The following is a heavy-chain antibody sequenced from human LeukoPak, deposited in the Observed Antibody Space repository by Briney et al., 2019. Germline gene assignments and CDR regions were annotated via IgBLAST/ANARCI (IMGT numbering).Heavy chain of an antibody. Sequence: GGSLRLSCAASGFTFSSYSMNWVRQAPGKGLEWVSYISSSSSTIYYADSVKGRFTISGDNAKNSLYLQMNSLRAEDTAVYYCARDGGWFGELFFAYWGQGTLVTVSS. J-gene: IGHJ4*02. CDR2: ISSSSSTI. D-gene: IGHD3-10*01. CDR3: ARDGGWFGELFFAY. CDR1: GFTFSSYS. V-gene: IGHV3-48*01.